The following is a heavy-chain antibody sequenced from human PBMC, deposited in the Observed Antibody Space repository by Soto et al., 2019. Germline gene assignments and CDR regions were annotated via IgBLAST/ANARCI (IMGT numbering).Heavy chain of an antibody. J-gene: IGHJ6*02. CDR1: GYTFTSYY. V-gene: IGHV1-46*01. D-gene: IGHD3-22*01. Sequence: GASVKVSCKASGYTFTSYYMHWVRQAPGQGLEWMGIINPSGGSTSYAQKFQGRVTMTRDTSTSTVYMELSSLRSEDTAVYYCARVLGELVFIPAYNTGMDAWGQGATVPFSS. CDR3: ARVLGELVFIPAYNTGMDA. CDR2: INPSGGST.